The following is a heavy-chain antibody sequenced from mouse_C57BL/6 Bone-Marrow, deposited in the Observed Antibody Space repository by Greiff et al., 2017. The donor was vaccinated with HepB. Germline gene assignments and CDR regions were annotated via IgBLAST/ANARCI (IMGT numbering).Heavy chain of an antibody. D-gene: IGHD2-4*01. V-gene: IGHV5-12*01. CDR2: ISNGGGST. CDR3: ARRGGYDYDVGAMDY. J-gene: IGHJ4*01. CDR1: GFTFSDYY. Sequence: EVNLVESGGGLVQPGGSLKLSCAASGFTFSDYYMYWVRQTPEKRLEWVAYISNGGGSTYYPDTVKGRFTISRDNAKNTLYLQMSRLKSEDTAMYYCARRGGYDYDVGAMDYWGQGTSVTVSS.